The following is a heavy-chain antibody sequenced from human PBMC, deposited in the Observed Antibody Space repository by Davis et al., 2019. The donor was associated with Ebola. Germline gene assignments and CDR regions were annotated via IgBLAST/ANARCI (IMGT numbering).Heavy chain of an antibody. CDR3: AREAEVDGSIFFLH. Sequence: AAPVKVSCKASGDTFSNYGINWVRQAPGQGLEWMGWISAYYGTTNYAQSLQGRVTMTRDTSTSTAHMELRGLRSDDTAVYYCAREAEVDGSIFFLHWGQGTLVTVSS. CDR1: GDTFSNYG. V-gene: IGHV1-18*01. CDR2: ISAYYGTT. D-gene: IGHD3-10*01. J-gene: IGHJ1*01.